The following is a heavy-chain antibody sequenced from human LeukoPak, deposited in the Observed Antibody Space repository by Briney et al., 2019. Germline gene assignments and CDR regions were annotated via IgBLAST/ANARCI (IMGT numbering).Heavy chain of an antibody. CDR1: GFISSNYG. V-gene: IGHV3-48*04. Sequence: GRSLRLSCAASGFISSNYGMHWVRQAPGKGLEWVSYISSSGSIIYYADSVKGRFTISRDNAKNSLYLQMNSLRAEDTAVYSCARGADGVSSNSRGWFDPWGQGTLVTVSS. J-gene: IGHJ5*02. CDR3: ARGADGVSSNSRGWFDP. D-gene: IGHD2-15*01. CDR2: ISSSGSII.